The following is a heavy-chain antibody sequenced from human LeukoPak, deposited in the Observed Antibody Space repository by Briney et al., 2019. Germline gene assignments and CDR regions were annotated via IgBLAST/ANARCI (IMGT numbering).Heavy chain of an antibody. CDR3: ARLLPSAFYHGMDV. D-gene: IGHD3-16*01. V-gene: IGHV4-59*01. CDR1: GDSTNNFH. J-gene: IGHJ6*02. CDR2: IFHSGGS. Sequence: PSETLSLTCTVSGDSTNNFHWSWIRQPPGKGLEWIGHIFHSGGSKYNPSLKSRATISTDMSKNVLSLELPSVTAADTAVYYCARLLPSAFYHGMDVWGQGTTVTVSS.